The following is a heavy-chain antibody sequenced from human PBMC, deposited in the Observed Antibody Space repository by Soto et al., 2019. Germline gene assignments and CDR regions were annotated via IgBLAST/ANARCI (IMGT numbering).Heavy chain of an antibody. J-gene: IGHJ5*01. CDR1: GYIFTSYK. Sequence: QVQLAQSGAEGKKPGASVKLSCKASGYIFTSYKMHWVRQAPGQGLEWMGVIVPSDGYTIYAQNFQGRVTMAGDTSTSTVYMELSSLRPEDTAFYYCAREEGGLGSWGQGTLVTVSS. CDR2: IVPSDGYT. D-gene: IGHD3-16*01. CDR3: AREEGGLGS. V-gene: IGHV1-46*01.